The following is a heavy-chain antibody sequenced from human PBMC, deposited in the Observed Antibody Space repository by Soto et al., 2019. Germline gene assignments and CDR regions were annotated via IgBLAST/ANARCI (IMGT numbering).Heavy chain of an antibody. CDR2: IWYDGSNK. CDR1: GFTFSNHG. Sequence: GGSLRLSCAASGFTFSNHGIQWVREAPGKGLEWVATIWYDGSNKYYADSVKGRFTISRDNSKNTVYLQMNGLRAEDSAVYYCARDRYSTPTPGMEVWGQRTTVTVSS. D-gene: IGHD4-4*01. J-gene: IGHJ6*02. V-gene: IGHV3-33*01. CDR3: ARDRYSTPTPGMEV.